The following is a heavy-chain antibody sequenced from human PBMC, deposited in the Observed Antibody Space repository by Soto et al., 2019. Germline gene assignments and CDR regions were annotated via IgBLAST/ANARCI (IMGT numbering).Heavy chain of an antibody. CDR2: INWNGGST. Sequence: EVQLVESGGGVVRPGGSLRLSCAASGFTFDDYGMSWVRQAPGKGLEWVSGINWNGGSTGYADSVKGRITISRDNAKNSLYLQMNSLGAEDTALYHCARDATGTTLREDAFDIWGQGTMVTVSS. CDR3: ARDATGTTLREDAFDI. CDR1: GFTFDDYG. D-gene: IGHD1-7*01. J-gene: IGHJ3*02. V-gene: IGHV3-20*01.